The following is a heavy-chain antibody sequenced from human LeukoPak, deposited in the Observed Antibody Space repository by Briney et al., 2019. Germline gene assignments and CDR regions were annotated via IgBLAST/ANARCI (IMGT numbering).Heavy chain of an antibody. J-gene: IGHJ4*02. D-gene: IGHD4-17*01. Sequence: PSETLSLTCTVSGDSISSYYWSWIRQPPGKGLEWMGYINYSGNTNYNPSLKSRVTISVDTSKNQFSLRLTSVTVADTAVYYCAREGRQDYAYFDCWGQGTLVTVSS. CDR2: INYSGNT. CDR1: GDSISSYY. CDR3: AREGRQDYAYFDC. V-gene: IGHV4-59*01.